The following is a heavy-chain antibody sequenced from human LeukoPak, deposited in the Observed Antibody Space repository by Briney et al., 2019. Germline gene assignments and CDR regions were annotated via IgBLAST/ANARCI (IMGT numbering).Heavy chain of an antibody. D-gene: IGHD4-23*01. J-gene: IGHJ5*02. CDR1: GGSISCGDYY. CDR2: IYYSGST. V-gene: IGHV4-30-4*08. Sequence: SQTLSLTCTVAGGSISCGDYYWSWIRQPPGKGLEWIGYIYYSGSTYYNPSLKSRVTISVDTSKNQFSLKLSSVTAADTAVYYCARADYGGNSVSDPWGQGTLVTVSS. CDR3: ARADYGGNSVSDP.